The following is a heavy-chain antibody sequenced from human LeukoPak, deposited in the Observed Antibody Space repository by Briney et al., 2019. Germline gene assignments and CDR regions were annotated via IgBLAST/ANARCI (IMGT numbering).Heavy chain of an antibody. Sequence: HSGRSLRLSCAASGFTFSDSWMSWVRQAPGKGLEWVANMNQDGSAKGYVDSVKGRFTISRDNARNSLYLQMDRLRTEDTALYYCVKDLGGGNQYYGLDVWGQGTTVTVSS. CDR3: VKDLGGGNQYYGLDV. D-gene: IGHD2-15*01. V-gene: IGHV3-7*03. CDR2: MNQDGSAK. CDR1: GFTFSDSW. J-gene: IGHJ6*02.